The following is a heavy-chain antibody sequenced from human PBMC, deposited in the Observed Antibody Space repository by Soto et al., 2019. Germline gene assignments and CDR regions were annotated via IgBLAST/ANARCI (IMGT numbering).Heavy chain of an antibody. CDR1: GFSFPTAGVA. Sequence: SGPTLVNPTPTLTLNCNFSGFSFPTAGVAVGWIRQTPGEALEWLTLIYYNDDRRFSPSLETRLTSTGDTSKNQVVLSLTNVYPGETATYFCAHSDGSYVIIYFDFWGQGIPVTVSS. J-gene: IGHJ4*02. V-gene: IGHV2-5*01. D-gene: IGHD3-10*01. CDR2: IYYNDDR. CDR3: AHSDGSYVIIYFDF.